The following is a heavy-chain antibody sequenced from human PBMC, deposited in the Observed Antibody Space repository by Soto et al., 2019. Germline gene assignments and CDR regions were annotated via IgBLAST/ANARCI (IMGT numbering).Heavy chain of an antibody. CDR2: IYYGGST. V-gene: IGHV4-31*03. Sequence: SETLSLTCTVSGDSISSADHYWSWIRQHPGKGLEWIEYIYYGGSTYYNPSLKSRVFISVDTSKNQFSLHLTSVTATDTAVYYCARGNSYGFVNWFDPWGQGTLVTVSS. D-gene: IGHD3-3*01. J-gene: IGHJ5*02. CDR1: GDSISSADHY. CDR3: ARGNSYGFVNWFDP.